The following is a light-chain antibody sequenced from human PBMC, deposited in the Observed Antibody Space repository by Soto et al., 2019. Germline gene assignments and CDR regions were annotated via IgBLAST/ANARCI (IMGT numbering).Light chain of an antibody. CDR1: QSASIH. J-gene: IGKJ5*01. CDR3: QQYSNWPPIT. V-gene: IGKV3-15*01. CDR2: DTS. Sequence: DIVMAQAPDNLSVSPGERATQSWRASQSASIHLAWYQQKPGQAPRLLIYDTSTRATGIPARFSGSGSGTEFGHSISSVQSEDFAVYYCQQYSNWPPITIGRGTRLEIK.